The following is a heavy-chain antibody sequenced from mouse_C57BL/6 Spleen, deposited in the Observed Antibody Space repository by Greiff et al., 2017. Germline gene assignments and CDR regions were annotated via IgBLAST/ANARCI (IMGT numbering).Heavy chain of an antibody. CDR2: IWSDGST. CDR1: GFSLTSYG. V-gene: IGHV2-6-1*01. CDR3: ARHANYDGYYAWFAY. D-gene: IGHD2-3*01. Sequence: QVQLQQLGPGLVAPSQSLSITCTVSGFSLTSYGVHWVRQPPGKGLEWLVVIWSDGSTTYNSALKSRLSISKDNSKSQVFLKMNSLQTDDTAMYYCARHANYDGYYAWFAYWGQGTLVTVSA. J-gene: IGHJ3*01.